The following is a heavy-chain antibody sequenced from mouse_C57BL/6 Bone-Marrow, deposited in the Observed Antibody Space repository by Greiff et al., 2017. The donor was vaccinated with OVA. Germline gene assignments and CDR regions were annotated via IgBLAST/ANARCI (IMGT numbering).Heavy chain of an antibody. Sequence: QVQLQQPGAELVKPGASVKMSCKASGYTFTSYWITWVKQRPGQGLEWIGDIYPGRGCTNSNEKFKSKATLTLATSSSTAYMQLSSLTSDDAAVYYCSSITTGVSSTDYWGQGTTLTVSS. D-gene: IGHD1-1*01. CDR3: SSITTGVSSTDY. V-gene: IGHV1-55*01. J-gene: IGHJ2*01. CDR2: IYPGRGCT. CDR1: GYTFTSYW.